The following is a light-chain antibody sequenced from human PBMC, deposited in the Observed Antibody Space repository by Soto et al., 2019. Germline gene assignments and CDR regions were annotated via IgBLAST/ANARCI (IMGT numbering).Light chain of an antibody. CDR2: EVV. CDR1: KNDIGVYDF. Sequence: QSALTQPPSASVSPGQSVTISCTGTKNDIGVYDFVSWYQHHPGKAPRLIIYEVVQRPSGVPDRFSGSKSGNTASLTVSGLQAADEGDYFCKSYAGSNTYVFGSGTKLTVL. J-gene: IGLJ1*01. CDR3: KSYAGSNTYV. V-gene: IGLV2-8*01.